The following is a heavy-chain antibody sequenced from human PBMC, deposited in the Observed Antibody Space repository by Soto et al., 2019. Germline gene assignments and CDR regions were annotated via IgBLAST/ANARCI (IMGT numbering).Heavy chain of an antibody. CDR1: GGSFSGSY. J-gene: IGHJ3*02. Sequence: SETLSLTCAVYGGSFSGSYWNWIRQPPGKGLEWIGEINQSGSTNYNPSLKSRVTISVDTSKNQFSLKLSSMTAADSAVYYCARVVGSSGWYYGSFDIWGPGTMVTVSS. D-gene: IGHD6-19*01. CDR3: ARVVGSSGWYYGSFDI. CDR2: INQSGST. V-gene: IGHV4-34*01.